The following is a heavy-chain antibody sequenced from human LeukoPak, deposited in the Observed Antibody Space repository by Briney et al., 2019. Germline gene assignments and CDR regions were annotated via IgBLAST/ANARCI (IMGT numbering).Heavy chain of an antibody. CDR2: ISSSSSYI. V-gene: IGHV3-21*01. D-gene: IGHD1-14*01. J-gene: IGHJ5*02. CDR1: GFTFSSYS. CDR3: ARDRSVTGDNWFDP. Sequence: GGSLRLSCAASGFTFSSYSMNWVRQAPGKGLEWVSSISSSSSYIYYADSVKGRFTISRDNAKNSLYLQMNSLRAEDTAVYYCARDRSVTGDNWFDPWGQGTLVTVSP.